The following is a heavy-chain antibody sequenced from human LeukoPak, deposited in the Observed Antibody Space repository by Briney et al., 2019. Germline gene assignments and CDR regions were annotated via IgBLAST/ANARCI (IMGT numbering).Heavy chain of an antibody. CDR2: IYPGDSHT. J-gene: IGHJ4*02. CDR3: ARPASPLGQQLVHYFDY. CDR1: GYRFNNYW. Sequence: KPGESLKISCKASGYRFNNYWIGWVRQMPGKGLEWMGIIYPGDSHTTYSPSFEGQVTISGDKSISTAYLQWSSLKASDTAMYYCARPASPLGQQLVHYFDYWGQGTLVTVTS. D-gene: IGHD6-13*01. V-gene: IGHV5-51*01.